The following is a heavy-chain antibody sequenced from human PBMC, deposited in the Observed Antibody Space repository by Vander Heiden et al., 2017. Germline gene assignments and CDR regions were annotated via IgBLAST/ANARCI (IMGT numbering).Heavy chain of an antibody. CDR2: IKRDGSED. D-gene: IGHD3-10*01. J-gene: IGHJ5*01. CDR1: GFSFRVHW. Sequence: EVQLVESGGGLVQPGGSLRLSCAGSGFSFRVHWMTWVRQATGKGLEWVANIKRDGSEDLYVDSVKGRFSISRDNAKNSLYLQMSSLRAEDTAVYYCARGPNYGSRADYLDSWGQGTLVTVSS. CDR3: ARGPNYGSRADYLDS. V-gene: IGHV3-7*01.